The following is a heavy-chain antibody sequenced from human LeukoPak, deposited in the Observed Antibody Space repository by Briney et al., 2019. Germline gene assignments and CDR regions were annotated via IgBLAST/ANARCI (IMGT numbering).Heavy chain of an antibody. Sequence: GGSLRLSCAASGFTLSGHNMNWVRQAPGKGLERISFVSISSGTIYYADSVNGRFRISRDIAKSSLDLEMNSLRAEDTAVYYCARAMSTFGGVRNYFDSWGQGTLVTVSS. CDR3: ARAMSTFGGVRNYFDS. D-gene: IGHD3-16*01. CDR1: GFTLSGHN. CDR2: VSISSGTI. V-gene: IGHV3-48*04. J-gene: IGHJ4*02.